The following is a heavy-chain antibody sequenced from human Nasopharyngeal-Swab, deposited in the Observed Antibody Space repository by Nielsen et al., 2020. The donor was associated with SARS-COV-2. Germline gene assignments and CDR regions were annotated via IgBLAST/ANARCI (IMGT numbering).Heavy chain of an antibody. CDR2: ISSSGSTI. D-gene: IGHD3-22*01. CDR1: GFTFSDYY. Sequence: GGSLRLSCAASGFTFSDYYMSWIRQAPGKGLEWVSYISSSGSTIYYADSAKGRFTISRDNAKNSLYLQMNSLRAEDTAVYYCARGYYYDSSGYYYGYYYYYGMDVWGQGTTVTVSS. V-gene: IGHV3-11*01. CDR3: ARGYYYDSSGYYYGYYYYYGMDV. J-gene: IGHJ6*02.